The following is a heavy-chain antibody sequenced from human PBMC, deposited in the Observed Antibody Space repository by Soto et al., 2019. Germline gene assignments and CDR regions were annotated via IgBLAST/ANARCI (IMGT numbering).Heavy chain of an antibody. V-gene: IGHV6-1*01. CDR1: GDSVSSNSAA. D-gene: IGHD3-22*01. CDR2: TYYRSKWYN. Sequence: SQALSLTCAISGDSVSSNSAAWNWIRQSPSRGLEWLGRTYYRSKWYNDYAVSVKSRITINPDTSKNQFSLQLNSVTPEDTAVYYCARDPRDSSGYSPPAAFDIWGQGTMVTVSS. CDR3: ARDPRDSSGYSPPAAFDI. J-gene: IGHJ3*02.